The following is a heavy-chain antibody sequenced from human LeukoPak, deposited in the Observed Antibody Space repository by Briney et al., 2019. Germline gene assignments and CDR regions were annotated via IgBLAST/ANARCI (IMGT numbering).Heavy chain of an antibody. CDR2: INSDGSWT. V-gene: IGHV3-74*01. CDR3: VSFYETY. Sequence: PGGSLRLSCAASGIYWMHWVRQAPGKGLVWVSHINSDGSWTSYADSVKGRFTISKDNAKNTVYLQMNNLRAEDTAVHYCVSFYETYWGRGTLVTVSS. D-gene: IGHD2/OR15-2a*01. CDR1: GIYW. J-gene: IGHJ4*02.